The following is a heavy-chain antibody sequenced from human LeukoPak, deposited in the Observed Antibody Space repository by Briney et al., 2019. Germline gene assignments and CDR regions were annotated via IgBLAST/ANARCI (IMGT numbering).Heavy chain of an antibody. D-gene: IGHD3-9*01. CDR3: AKESRRDFDWLSPFDY. Sequence: GGSLRLSCAASGFTFSAYGMHWVRQTPDKGLEWVAVLWYDGTNKYYADSVRGRFTISRDTSENTLSLQMNSLRAEDTAIYYCAKESRRDFDWLSPFDYWGQGTLVTVSS. J-gene: IGHJ4*02. CDR1: GFTFSAYG. V-gene: IGHV3-33*06. CDR2: LWYDGTNK.